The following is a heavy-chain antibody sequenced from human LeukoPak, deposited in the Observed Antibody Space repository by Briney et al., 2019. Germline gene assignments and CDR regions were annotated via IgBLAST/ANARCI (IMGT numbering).Heavy chain of an antibody. V-gene: IGHV4-34*01. CDR3: ARGKFRLRGTCFDY. J-gene: IGHJ4*02. D-gene: IGHD1-1*01. CDR2: INHSGST. CDR1: GGSFSDYY. Sequence: SETLSLTCAVYGGSFSDYYWSWIRQPPGKGLEWIGEINHSGSTNYNPSLKSRVTISVDTSKNQFSLKLSSVTAADTAVYYCARGKFRLRGTCFDYWGQGTLVTVSS.